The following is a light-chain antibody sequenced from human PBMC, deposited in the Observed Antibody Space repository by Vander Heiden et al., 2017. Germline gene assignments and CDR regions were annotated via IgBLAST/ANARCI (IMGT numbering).Light chain of an antibody. CDR2: DAS. CDR3: QQYDYLPPT. V-gene: IGKV1-33*01. CDR1: LDITNY. J-gene: IGKJ5*01. Sequence: DIQMTQSPSSLSASVGDKITITCQASLDITNYLNLYQQKPGKAPKLLIYDASKLETGVPSRFSGSGSGTHFTFTISSLQPEDFATYYCQQYDYLPPTFGQGTRLEIK.